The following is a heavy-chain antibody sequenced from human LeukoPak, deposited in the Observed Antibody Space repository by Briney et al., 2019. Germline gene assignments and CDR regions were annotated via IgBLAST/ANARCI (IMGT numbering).Heavy chain of an antibody. V-gene: IGHV3-43*02. CDR2: ISGDGGAT. J-gene: IGHJ3*02. CDR1: GFTFDDYA. D-gene: IGHD3-16*01. Sequence: GGSLRLSCAASGFTFDDYAMHWVRQPPGKGLEWVSLISGDGGATQYADSVKGRFTISRDNGKNSLYLQMNTLRTEDTALYYCANVAVWGSTFDIWGRGTMVTVSS. CDR3: ANVAVWGSTFDI.